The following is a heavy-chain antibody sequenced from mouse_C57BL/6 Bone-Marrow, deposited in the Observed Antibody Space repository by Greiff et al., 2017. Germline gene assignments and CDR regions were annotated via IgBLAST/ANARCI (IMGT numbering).Heavy chain of an antibody. D-gene: IGHD1-1*01. V-gene: IGHV5-17*01. Sequence: EVQVLESGGGLVKPGGSLKLSCAASGFTFSDYGMHWVRQAPEKGLEWVAYISSGSSTIYYADTVKGRFTISRDNAKNTLFLQMTSLRSEDTAMYYCARGEYGSSFAYWGQGTLVTVSA. CDR3: ARGEYGSSFAY. CDR2: ISSGSSTI. CDR1: GFTFSDYG. J-gene: IGHJ3*01.